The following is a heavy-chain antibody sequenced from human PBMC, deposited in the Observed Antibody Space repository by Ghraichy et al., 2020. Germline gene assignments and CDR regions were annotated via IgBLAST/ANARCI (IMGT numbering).Heavy chain of an antibody. V-gene: IGHV4-31*03. CDR2: IYYSGST. D-gene: IGHD2-8*01. CDR3: ARVPFIVLMVWFDP. CDR1: GGSISSGGYY. Sequence: SETLSLTCTVSGGSISSGGYYWSWIRQHPGKGLEWIGYIYYSGSTYYNPSLKSRVTISVDTSKNQFSLKLSSVTAADTAVYYCARVPFIVLMVWFDPWGQGTLVTVSS. J-gene: IGHJ5*02.